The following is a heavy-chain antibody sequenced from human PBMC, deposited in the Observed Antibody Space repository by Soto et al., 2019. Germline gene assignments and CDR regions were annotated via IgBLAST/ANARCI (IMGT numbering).Heavy chain of an antibody. Sequence: EVQLLESGGGLVHPGGSLRLSCAASGFTFSNYAMTWVRQAPGKGLEWVSAISGSGDDTYYGDSVRGRFTISRDNSKNTLYLHMNSLRADDTAVYYCAKVWDGGSESYSLDYWGQGILVTVSS. CDR2: ISGSGDDT. V-gene: IGHV3-23*01. CDR3: AKVWDGGSESYSLDY. J-gene: IGHJ4*02. CDR1: GFTFSNYA. D-gene: IGHD3-10*01.